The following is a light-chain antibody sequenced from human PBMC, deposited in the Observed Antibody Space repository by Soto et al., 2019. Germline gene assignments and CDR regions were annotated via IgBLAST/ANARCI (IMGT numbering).Light chain of an antibody. J-gene: IGLJ1*01. Sequence: QSALTQPASVSGSPGQSITISCTGTSSDVGGYNYDSWYQQHPGKAPKLMIYEVSNRPSGVSNRFSGSKSGNPASLTISGLQAEDEADYYCSSYTSSSTPYVFGTGTKLTVL. CDR1: SSDVGGYNY. CDR3: SSYTSSSTPYV. CDR2: EVS. V-gene: IGLV2-14*01.